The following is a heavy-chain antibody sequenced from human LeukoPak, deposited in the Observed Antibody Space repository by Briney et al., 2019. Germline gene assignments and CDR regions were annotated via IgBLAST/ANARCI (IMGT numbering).Heavy chain of an antibody. J-gene: IGHJ5*02. CDR3: ARDRGSTWYRGFGP. CDR1: GFTFSSYW. V-gene: IGHV3-7*01. D-gene: IGHD6-13*01. CDR2: IKYDGSEK. Sequence: GGSLRLSCAASGFTFSSYWMSWVRQAPGKGLEWVANIKYDGSEKYYVDSVKGRFIISRDNAKNSVSLQMNSLRAEDTAVYYCARDRGSTWYRGFGPWGQGILVTVSS.